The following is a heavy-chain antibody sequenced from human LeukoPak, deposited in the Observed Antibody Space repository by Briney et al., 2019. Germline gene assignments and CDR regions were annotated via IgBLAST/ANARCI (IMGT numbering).Heavy chain of an antibody. J-gene: IGHJ3*02. CDR2: FDPEDGET. V-gene: IGHV1-24*01. CDR1: GYTLTELS. CDR3: ARDGQWVPAANDAFGI. Sequence: ASVKVSCKVSGYTLTELSMHWVRQAPGKGLEWMGGFDPEDGETIYAQKFQGRVTMTEDTSTDTAYMELSSLRSDDTAIYYCARDGQWVPAANDAFGIWGQGTTVTVSS. D-gene: IGHD1-1*01.